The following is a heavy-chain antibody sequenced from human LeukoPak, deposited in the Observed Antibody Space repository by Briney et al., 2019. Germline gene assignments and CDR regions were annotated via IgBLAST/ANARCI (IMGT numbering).Heavy chain of an antibody. CDR1: GFTFSSYS. Sequence: PGGSLRLSCAASGFTFSSYSMNWVRQAPGKGLEWVSSISSSSSYIYYADSVKGRFTISRDNAKNSLYLQMNSLRAEDTAVYYCAREFHPTMDPDWGTSPFDYWGQGTLVTVSS. V-gene: IGHV3-21*01. D-gene: IGHD3-10*01. CDR2: ISSSSSYI. J-gene: IGHJ4*02. CDR3: AREFHPTMDPDWGTSPFDY.